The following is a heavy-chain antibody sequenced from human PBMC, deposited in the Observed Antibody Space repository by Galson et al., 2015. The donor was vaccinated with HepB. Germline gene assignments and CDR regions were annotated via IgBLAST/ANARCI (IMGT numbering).Heavy chain of an antibody. CDR3: ARGEAHRDAFDI. J-gene: IGHJ3*02. D-gene: IGHD1-26*01. CDR2: MYNSGST. CDR1: GGSMSGGPYY. Sequence: TLSLTCTVSGGSMSGGPYYWNWIRQSAGKGLEWIGRMYNSGSTTNNPSLKSRFTMSVDTSKHQFSLGLSSVTAADTAVYYCARGEAHRDAFDIWGQGTLVTVSS. V-gene: IGHV4-61*02.